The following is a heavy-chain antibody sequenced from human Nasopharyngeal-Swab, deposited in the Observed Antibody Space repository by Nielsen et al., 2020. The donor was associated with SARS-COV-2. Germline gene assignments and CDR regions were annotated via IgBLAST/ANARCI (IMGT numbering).Heavy chain of an antibody. V-gene: IGHV4-30-4*01. J-gene: IGHJ6*02. CDR3: ARDAAGYCSSTSCYAGTGMDV. Sequence: PGKGLEWIGYIYYSGSTYYNPSLKSRVTISVDASKNQFSLKLSSVTAADTAVYYCARDAAGYCSSTSCYAGTGMDVWGQGTTVTVSS. CDR2: IYYSGST. D-gene: IGHD2-2*01.